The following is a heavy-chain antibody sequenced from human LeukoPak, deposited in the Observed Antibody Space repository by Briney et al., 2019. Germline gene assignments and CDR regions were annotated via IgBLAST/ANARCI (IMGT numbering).Heavy chain of an antibody. CDR3: ARGTSGYSYGYFYYYYMDV. CDR2: IYTSGST. CDR1: GGSISSYY. Sequence: PSETLSLTCTVSGGSISSYYWSWIRQPAGKGLEWIGRIYTSGSTNYNPSLKSRVTMSVDTSKNQFSLKLSSVTAADTAVYYCARGTSGYSYGYFYYYYMDVWGKGTTVTISS. V-gene: IGHV4-4*07. D-gene: IGHD5-18*01. J-gene: IGHJ6*03.